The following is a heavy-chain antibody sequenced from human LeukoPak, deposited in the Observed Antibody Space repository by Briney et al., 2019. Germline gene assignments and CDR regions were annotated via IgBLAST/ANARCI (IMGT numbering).Heavy chain of an antibody. CDR2: IYGSGST. CDR3: ARDPAPYSDKPLHYGMDV. J-gene: IGHJ6*02. D-gene: IGHD3-16*01. CDR1: GGSIRRYF. V-gene: IGHV4-59*01. Sequence: SETLSLTCTVSGGSIRRYFWNWIRQPPGKGLEWIGYIYGSGSTTYNPSLKSRVTISVDTSKNQFSLKLRSVTAADTAVYYCARDPAPYSDKPLHYGMDVWGQGTTVTVSS.